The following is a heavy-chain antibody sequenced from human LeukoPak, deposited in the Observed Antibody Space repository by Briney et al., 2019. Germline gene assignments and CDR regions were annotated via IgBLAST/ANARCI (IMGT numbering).Heavy chain of an antibody. CDR2: IKSNTDGGTT. J-gene: IGHJ4*02. V-gene: IGHV3-15*01. Sequence: GGSLRLSCAASGFTFTNAWMSWVRQAPGKGLEWVGRIKSNTDGGTTDYAAPVKGRFTISRDDSKNTLYLQMNSLRAEDTAVYYCVKGRTRGDWGQGTLVTVSS. CDR1: GFTFTNAW. D-gene: IGHD3-10*01. CDR3: VKGRTRGD.